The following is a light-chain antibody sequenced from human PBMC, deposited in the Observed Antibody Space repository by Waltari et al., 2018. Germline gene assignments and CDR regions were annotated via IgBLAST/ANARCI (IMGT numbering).Light chain of an antibody. J-gene: IGLJ2*01. CDR3: CSNVGSSVF. CDR2: EGN. Sequence: QSALTQPASVSGSPGQSITISCTGFNSTVGSYNLVSWYQKHPGKAPKLLIYEGNRRPAGVSNRFAGSKSDNTASLTLSGLQAEDEADYYCCSNVGSSVFFGGGTKLTVL. V-gene: IGLV2-23*03. CDR1: NSTVGSYNL.